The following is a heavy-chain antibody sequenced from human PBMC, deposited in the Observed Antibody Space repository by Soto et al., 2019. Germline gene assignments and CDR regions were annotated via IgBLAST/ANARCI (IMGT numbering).Heavy chain of an antibody. J-gene: IGHJ4*02. CDR3: AKGGTAARTTDY. V-gene: IGHV3-23*01. CDR2: ITANGVGT. D-gene: IGHD2-2*01. CDR1: GFTFNTCT. Sequence: GGSLRLSCVASGFTFNTCTMGWVRQAPGKGLEWVSTITANGVGTYYADSAKGRFTISRDNSKNTLNLQMNSLRADDTAVYYCAKGGTAARTTDYRGQRTPVTVSS.